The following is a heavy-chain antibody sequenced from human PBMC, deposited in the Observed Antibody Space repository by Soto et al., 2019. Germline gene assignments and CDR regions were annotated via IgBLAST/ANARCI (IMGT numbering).Heavy chain of an antibody. CDR1: GGSLNAYT. V-gene: IGHV4-34*02. Sequence: QVQLQQWRAGLLKPSETLSLTCAVFGGSLNAYTWYWIPQSPGKGPDFIGEINHFGATNHNPSLKSRITMSVDTSKSQFSLKLSSVTAADTAVYYCAANTEFKYEYWGQGALVTVSS. J-gene: IGHJ4*02. CDR3: AANTEFKYEY. CDR2: INHFGAT. D-gene: IGHD7-27*01.